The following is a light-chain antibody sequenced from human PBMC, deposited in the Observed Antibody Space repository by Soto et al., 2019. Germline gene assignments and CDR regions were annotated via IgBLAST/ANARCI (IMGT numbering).Light chain of an antibody. J-gene: IGKJ3*01. CDR3: QQYGGSPIFT. CDR1: QSVSSNY. CDR2: GAS. Sequence: EIVLTQSPGTLSLSPGERATLSCRASQSVSSNYLAWYQFKVGQAPRLLIYGASNRPTGIPDRFSGSGSGTDFTLNISRLEPEDSAVYFCQQYGGSPIFTFGPGTKLAIK. V-gene: IGKV3-20*01.